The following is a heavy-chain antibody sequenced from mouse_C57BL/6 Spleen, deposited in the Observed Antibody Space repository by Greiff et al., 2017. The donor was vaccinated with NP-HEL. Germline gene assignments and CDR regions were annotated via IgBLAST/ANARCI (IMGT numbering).Heavy chain of an antibody. CDR3: ARHSADYLFAY. D-gene: IGHD2-4*01. J-gene: IGHJ3*01. Sequence: DVQLVESGGGLVQPGGSLKLSCAASGFTFSDYGMAWVRQAPRKGPEWVAFISNLAYSIYYADTVTGRFTISRENAKNTLYLEMSSLRSEDTAMYYCARHSADYLFAYWGQGTLVTVSA. V-gene: IGHV5-15*01. CDR1: GFTFSDYG. CDR2: ISNLAYSI.